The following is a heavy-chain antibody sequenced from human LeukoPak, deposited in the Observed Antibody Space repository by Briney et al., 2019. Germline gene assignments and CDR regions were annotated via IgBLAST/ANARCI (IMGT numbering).Heavy chain of an antibody. CDR3: ARDAGLHIVVVTATPDFDY. Sequence: GASVKVSCKASGYTFTGYYMHWVRQAPGQGLEWMGWIHPISGATNYAPRFQGRVTMTRDTSISTAYMELSRLRSDDTAVYYCARDAGLHIVVVTATPDFDYWGQGTLVTVSS. V-gene: IGHV1-2*02. D-gene: IGHD2-21*02. CDR1: GYTFTGYY. CDR2: IHPISGAT. J-gene: IGHJ4*02.